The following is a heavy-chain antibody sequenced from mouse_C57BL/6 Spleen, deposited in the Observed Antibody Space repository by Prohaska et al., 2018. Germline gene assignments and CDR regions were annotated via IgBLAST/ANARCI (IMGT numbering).Heavy chain of an antibody. J-gene: IGHJ3*01. CDR3: AVDYGSRFAY. CDR1: C. V-gene: IGHV1-53*01. Sequence: CLHWVKQRPGQGLEWIGNINPSNGGTNYNEKFKSKATLTVDKSSSTAYMQLSSLTSEDSAVYYCAVDYGSRFAYWGQGSLVTVSA. CDR2: INPSNGGT. D-gene: IGHD1-1*01.